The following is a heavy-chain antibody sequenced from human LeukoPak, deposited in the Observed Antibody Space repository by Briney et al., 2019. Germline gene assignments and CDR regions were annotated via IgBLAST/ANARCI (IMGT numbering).Heavy chain of an antibody. D-gene: IGHD3-3*02. J-gene: IGHJ4*02. V-gene: IGHV1-46*01. CDR1: GYTFSSYY. Sequence: APVKVSCKASGYTFSSYYTHWVRQAPGQGLEWMGIINPSGDDTIYAQKFQGRVTMTRDTSTSTVYMELSSLRPEDTAVYYCARAPDITIDYWGQGTLVTVSS. CDR2: INPSGDDT. CDR3: ARAPDITIDY.